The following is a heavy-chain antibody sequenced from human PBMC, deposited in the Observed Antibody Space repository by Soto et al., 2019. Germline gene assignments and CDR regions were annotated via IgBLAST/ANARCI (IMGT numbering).Heavy chain of an antibody. V-gene: IGHV3-21*06. CDR2: ISSTTNYI. J-gene: IGHJ4*02. Sequence: GGSLRLSCAASGFTFTRYSMNWVRQAPGKGLEWVSSISSTTNYIYYGDSMKGRFTISRDNAKNSLYLEINSLRAEDTAVYYCARESEDLTSNFDYWGQGTLVTVSS. CDR1: GFTFTRYS. CDR3: ARESEDLTSNFDY.